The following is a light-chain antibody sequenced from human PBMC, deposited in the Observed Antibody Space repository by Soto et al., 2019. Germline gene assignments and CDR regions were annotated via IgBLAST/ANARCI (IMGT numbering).Light chain of an antibody. CDR3: HQFGSSPPDT. CDR1: QTISSSF. V-gene: IGKV3-20*01. CDR2: PAS. Sequence: EIVLTQSPGTLSLSPGERATLSCRASQTISSSFLAWYQQKPGQAPRLLIYPASRRAPGIPARFSGSGSWTDFTLTISRLEPEDFAVYYCHQFGSSPPDTFGPGTKVEIK. J-gene: IGKJ3*01.